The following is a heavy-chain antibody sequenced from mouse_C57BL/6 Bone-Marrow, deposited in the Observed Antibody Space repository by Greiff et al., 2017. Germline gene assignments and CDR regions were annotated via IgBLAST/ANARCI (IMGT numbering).Heavy chain of an antibody. Sequence: VQLQQSGPGLVQPSQSLSITCTVSGFSLTSYGVHWVRQSPGKGLEWLGVIWSGGSTDYNAAFISRLSISKDNSKSQVSFKMNSLQADDTAIYYCARNSDYYGSAWFAYWGQGTLVTVSA. V-gene: IGHV2-2*01. CDR1: GFSLTSYG. D-gene: IGHD1-1*01. CDR3: ARNSDYYGSAWFAY. CDR2: IWSGGST. J-gene: IGHJ3*01.